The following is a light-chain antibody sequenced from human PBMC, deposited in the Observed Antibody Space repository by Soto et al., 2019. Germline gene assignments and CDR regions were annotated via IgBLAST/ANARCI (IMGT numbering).Light chain of an antibody. V-gene: IGKV1-5*03. J-gene: IGKJ1*01. Sequence: DIQMTQSPSTLXXSVXXXXTXTCRASQSISSWLAWYQQKPGKAPKLLIYKASSLESGVPSRFSGSGSGTEFTLTISSLQPDDFATYYCQQYNSYWTXGQGTKVEMK. CDR2: KAS. CDR3: QQYNSYWT. CDR1: QSISSW.